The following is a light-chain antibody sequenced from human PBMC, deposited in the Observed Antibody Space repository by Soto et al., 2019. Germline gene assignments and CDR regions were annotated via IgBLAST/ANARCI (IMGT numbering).Light chain of an antibody. CDR3: QQYKTYPFT. J-gene: IGKJ2*01. CDR2: DAS. V-gene: IGKV1-5*01. CDR1: QPINSW. Sequence: DVQMTQSASTLSASVGDRVTITCRASQPINSWLAWFQQKPGKAPQLLIHDASSLESGVPSRFSGIGFGTDFTLIITNLQPDDFATYYCQQYKTYPFTFGQGTKLEVK.